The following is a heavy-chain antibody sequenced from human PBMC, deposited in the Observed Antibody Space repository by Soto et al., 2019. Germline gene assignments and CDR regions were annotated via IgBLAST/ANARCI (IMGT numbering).Heavy chain of an antibody. CDR2: IYYSGST. CDR3: ARRWGTYFDF. J-gene: IGHJ4*02. D-gene: IGHD7-27*01. Sequence: QVQLQESGPGLVKPSEPLSLTCTVSGGSISSYSWGWIRQPPGKGLEWIGYIYYSGSTDYDPSLKSRVTISVDTSKNQFSLKLSSVTAADTAVYYCARRWGTYFDFWGQGTLVTVSS. CDR1: GGSISSYS. V-gene: IGHV4-59*01.